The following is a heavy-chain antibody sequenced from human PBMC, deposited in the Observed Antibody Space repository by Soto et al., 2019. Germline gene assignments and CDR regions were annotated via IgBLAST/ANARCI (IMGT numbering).Heavy chain of an antibody. V-gene: IGHV4-31*03. CDR1: GGSISSGGYY. J-gene: IGHJ6*02. CDR2: IYYSGST. CDR3: ARDPGMITFGGVIVHYGMDV. Sequence: PSETLSLTCTVSGGSISSGGYYWSWIHQHPGEGLEWIGYIYYSGSTYYNPSLKSRVTISVDTSKNQFSLKLSSVTAADTAVYYCARDPGMITFGGVIVHYGMDVWGQGTTVTVSS. D-gene: IGHD3-16*02.